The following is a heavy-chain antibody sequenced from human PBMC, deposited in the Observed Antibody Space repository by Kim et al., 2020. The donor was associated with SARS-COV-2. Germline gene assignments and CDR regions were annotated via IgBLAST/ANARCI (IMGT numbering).Heavy chain of an antibody. V-gene: IGHV4-39*01. J-gene: IGHJ5*02. Sequence: SETLSLTCTVSGGSINIAGYYWVWIRQPPGTGLEWLGSVTYGGGTYYNPSLKSRVTISAATSKNQFSLKLSSVTAADTALYYCARRSNRAGDCVFDPWGQGILVTVSS. CDR1: GGSINIAGYY. CDR2: VTYGGGT. CDR3: ARRSNRAGDCVFDP. D-gene: IGHD2-21*02.